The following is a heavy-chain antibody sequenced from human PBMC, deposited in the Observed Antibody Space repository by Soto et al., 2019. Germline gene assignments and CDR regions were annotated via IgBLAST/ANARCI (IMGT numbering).Heavy chain of an antibody. CDR1: GPMFNFYG. J-gene: IGHJ3*02. Sequence: QVQLVESGGGVVQPGTSLRLSCAASGPMFNFYGMHWVRQAPGKGLEWVAVIWNDGSEKYYADSVKGRFTVSRDNSKNTMYLQLDKLRAEDTAVYYCAREGVWTSSYRGALDIWGQGTLVTVSS. CDR3: AREGVWTSSYRGALDI. CDR2: IWNDGSEK. V-gene: IGHV3-33*01. D-gene: IGHD3-16*02.